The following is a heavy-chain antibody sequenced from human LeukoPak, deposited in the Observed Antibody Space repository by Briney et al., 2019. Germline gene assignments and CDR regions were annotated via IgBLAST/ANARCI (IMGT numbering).Heavy chain of an antibody. CDR1: GYTFTGYY. V-gene: IGHV1-2*02. D-gene: IGHD3-9*01. CDR3: ARANHGGYFDWLFDY. J-gene: IGHJ4*02. CDR2: INPNSGGT. Sequence: ASVKVSCKASGYTFTGYYMHCVRQAPGQGLEWMGWINPNSGGTNYAQKFQGGVTMTRDTSISTAYMELSRLRSDDTAVYYCARANHGGYFDWLFDYWGQGTLVTVSS.